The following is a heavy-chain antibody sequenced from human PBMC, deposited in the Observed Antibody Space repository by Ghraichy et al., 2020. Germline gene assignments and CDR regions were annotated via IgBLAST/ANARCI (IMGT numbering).Heavy chain of an antibody. CDR3: AAGRFLGWLFDSGWFDP. CDR2: IYYSGST. D-gene: IGHD3-3*01. Sequence: SETLSLTCTVSGGSISSYYWSWIRQPPGKGLEWIGYIYYSGSTNYNPSLKRRVTLSVDTPKNQFSLKLSSVTAADTAEYYCAAGRFLGWLFDSGWFDPWGQGTLVTVSS. V-gene: IGHV4-59*08. CDR1: GGSISSYY. J-gene: IGHJ5*02.